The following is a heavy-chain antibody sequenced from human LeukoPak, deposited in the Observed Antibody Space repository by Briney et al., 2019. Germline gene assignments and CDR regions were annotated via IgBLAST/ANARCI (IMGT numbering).Heavy chain of an antibody. CDR2: IYSGGST. CDR3: TKAATYYVDSSPYYAEYYFDY. Sequence: GGSLRLSCAASGITVSSNYMTWVRQAPGKGLEWVSVIYSGGSTYYADSVKGRFSISRDNSKNTLHLQMNSLRAEDTAVYYCTKAATYYVDSSPYYAEYYFDYWGQGTLVTVSS. J-gene: IGHJ4*02. V-gene: IGHV3-66*01. D-gene: IGHD3-22*01. CDR1: GITVSSNY.